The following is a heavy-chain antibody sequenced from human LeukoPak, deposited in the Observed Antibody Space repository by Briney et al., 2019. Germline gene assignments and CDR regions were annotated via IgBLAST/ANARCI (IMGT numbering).Heavy chain of an antibody. V-gene: IGHV1-8*01. Sequence: GASVKVSCKASGYAFTSYDINWVRQATGQGLEWMGWMNPNSGNTGYAQKFQGRVTMTRNTSISTAYMELSSLRSEDTAVYYCARVPGGGSGSYNPFDPWGQGTLVTVSS. J-gene: IGHJ5*02. CDR2: MNPNSGNT. D-gene: IGHD3-10*01. CDR1: GYAFTSYD. CDR3: ARVPGGGSGSYNPFDP.